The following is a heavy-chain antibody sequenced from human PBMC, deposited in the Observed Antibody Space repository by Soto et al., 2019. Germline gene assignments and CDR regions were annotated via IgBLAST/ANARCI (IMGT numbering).Heavy chain of an antibody. J-gene: IGHJ6*02. CDR1: GGSISTSSFY. V-gene: IGHV4-39*01. CDR3: ASGPNQGYGSGSYYRFYYYYYGMDV. CDR2: INYSGST. D-gene: IGHD3-10*01. Sequence: SETLSLTCTVSGGSISTSSFYCGWIRQPPGKGPEWIVSINYSGSTYYNPSLKSRVTISVDTSKNQFSLKLSSVTAAETAVYYCASGPNQGYGSGSYYRFYYYYYGMDVWGQGTTVTVSS.